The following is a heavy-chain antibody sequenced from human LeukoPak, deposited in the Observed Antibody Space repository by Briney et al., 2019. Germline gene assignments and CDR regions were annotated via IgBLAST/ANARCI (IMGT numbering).Heavy chain of an antibody. Sequence: PGESLRLSCAASGFTFSSYSMNWVRQAPGKGLEWVSAISSSSSYIYYADSVKGRSTISRDNAKNSLYLQMNSLRAEDTAVYYCAAQYYYDSSGHYYVGNWFDPWGQGTLVTVSS. D-gene: IGHD3-22*01. J-gene: IGHJ5*02. CDR2: ISSSSSYI. CDR1: GFTFSSYS. V-gene: IGHV3-21*01. CDR3: AAQYYYDSSGHYYVGNWFDP.